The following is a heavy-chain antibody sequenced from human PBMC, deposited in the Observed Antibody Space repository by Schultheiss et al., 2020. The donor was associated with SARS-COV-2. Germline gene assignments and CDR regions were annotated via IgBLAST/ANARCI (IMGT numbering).Heavy chain of an antibody. CDR3: ARDGSGGWHFDL. Sequence: GESLKISCAASGFTFSNYWMSWVRQAPGKGLEWVANIKQDGSEIYYVDSVKGRFTISRDNAKNSLSLQMNSLRVEDTAAYYCARDGSGGWHFDLWGRGSLVTVSS. CDR1: GFTFSNYW. D-gene: IGHD6-25*01. V-gene: IGHV3-7*01. CDR2: IKQDGSEI. J-gene: IGHJ2*01.